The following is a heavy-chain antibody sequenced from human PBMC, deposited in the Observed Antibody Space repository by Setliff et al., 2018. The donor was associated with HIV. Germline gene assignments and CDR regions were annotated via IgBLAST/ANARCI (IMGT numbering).Heavy chain of an antibody. CDR3: ASRSYGSSDYYNYMDV. CDR1: GYTFTSYG. D-gene: IGHD5-18*01. Sequence: ASVKVSCKASGYTFTSYGISWVRQAPGQGLEWMGWISAYNGNTNYAQKLQGRVTMTTDTSTSTAYMELRSLRSDDTAVYYWASRSYGSSDYYNYMDVWGKGTTVTVSS. V-gene: IGHV1-18*01. J-gene: IGHJ6*03. CDR2: ISAYNGNT.